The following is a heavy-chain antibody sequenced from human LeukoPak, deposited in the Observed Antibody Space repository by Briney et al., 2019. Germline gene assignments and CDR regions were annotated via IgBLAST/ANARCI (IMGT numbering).Heavy chain of an antibody. V-gene: IGHV3-74*01. CDR3: ARGGNYALDY. Sequence: GGSLRLSCAASGFTFNSYWMHWVRLVPGKGLVWISCIKGDGSEMRYEDSVKGRFTISRDNAKNTLYLQMNSLRAEDTAIYHCARGGNYALDYVGQGALVTVSS. J-gene: IGHJ4*02. D-gene: IGHD3-22*01. CDR1: GFTFNSYW. CDR2: IKGDGSEM.